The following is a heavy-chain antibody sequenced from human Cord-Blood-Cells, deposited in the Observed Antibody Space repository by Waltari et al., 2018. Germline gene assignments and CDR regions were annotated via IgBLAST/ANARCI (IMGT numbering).Heavy chain of an antibody. J-gene: IGHJ4*02. D-gene: IGHD2-2*01. Sequence: QLQLQESGPGLVKPSETLSLTCTVSGGSISSSSYYWGWIRQPPGKGLEWIGSIYYSGSTYSNPSLKSRVTISVDTAKNQFSLKLSSVTAADTAVYYCARQDIVVVPAAIGYFDYWGQGTLVTVSS. CDR3: ARQDIVVVPAAIGYFDY. CDR1: GGSISSSSYY. CDR2: IYYSGST. V-gene: IGHV4-39*01.